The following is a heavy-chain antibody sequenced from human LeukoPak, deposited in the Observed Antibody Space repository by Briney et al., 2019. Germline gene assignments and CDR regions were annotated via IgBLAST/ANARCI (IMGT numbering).Heavy chain of an antibody. J-gene: IGHJ5*02. D-gene: IGHD3-16*01. Sequence: GGSLRLSCAASGFTFSSYSMNWVRQAPGKGLEWVSSISSSSSYIYYADSVKGRFTISRDNAKNSLYLQMNSLRAEDTAVYYCARDSPGGTTNWFAPWGQGTLVTVSS. CDR3: ARDSPGGTTNWFAP. V-gene: IGHV3-21*01. CDR2: ISSSSSYI. CDR1: GFTFSSYS.